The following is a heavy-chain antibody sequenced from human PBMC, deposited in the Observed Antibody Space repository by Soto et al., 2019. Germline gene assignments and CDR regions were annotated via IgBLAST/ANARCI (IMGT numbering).Heavy chain of an antibody. D-gene: IGHD3-3*01. J-gene: IGHJ5*02. V-gene: IGHV1-18*01. CDR1: GYTFTSYG. Sequence: ASVKVSCKASGYTFTSYGISWVRQAPGQGLEWMGWISAYNGNTNYAQKLQGRVTMTTDTSTSTAYMELRSLRSDDTAVYYCARDRLRFLEWILSEGANWFDPWGQGTLVTVSS. CDR2: ISAYNGNT. CDR3: ARDRLRFLEWILSEGANWFDP.